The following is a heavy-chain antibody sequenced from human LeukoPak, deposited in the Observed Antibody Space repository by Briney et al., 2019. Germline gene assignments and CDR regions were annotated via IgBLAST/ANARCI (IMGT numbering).Heavy chain of an antibody. Sequence: GASVKVSCKASGYTFTSYYMHWVRQAPGQGLEWMGIINPSGGTTSYAQKFQGRVTMTRDTSTSTAYMELRRLRSDDTAVYYCARVPTYYYGSGSYYNAFSFDYWGQGTLVTVSS. D-gene: IGHD3-10*01. CDR2: INPSGGTT. CDR1: GYTFTSYY. J-gene: IGHJ4*02. V-gene: IGHV1-46*01. CDR3: ARVPTYYYGSGSYYNAFSFDY.